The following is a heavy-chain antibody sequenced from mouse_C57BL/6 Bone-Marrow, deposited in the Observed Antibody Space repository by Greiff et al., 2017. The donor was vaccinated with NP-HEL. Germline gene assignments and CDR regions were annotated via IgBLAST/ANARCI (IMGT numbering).Heavy chain of an antibody. V-gene: IGHV1-18*01. CDR3: ARGRVYYYGSWYFDV. Sequence: EVQLVESGPELVKPGASVKIPCKASGYTFTDYNMDWVKQSHGKSLEWIGDINPNNGGTIYNQKFKGKATLTVDKSSSTAYMELRSLTSEDTAVYYCARGRVYYYGSWYFDVWGTGTTVTVSS. J-gene: IGHJ1*03. D-gene: IGHD1-1*01. CDR2: INPNNGGT. CDR1: GYTFTDYN.